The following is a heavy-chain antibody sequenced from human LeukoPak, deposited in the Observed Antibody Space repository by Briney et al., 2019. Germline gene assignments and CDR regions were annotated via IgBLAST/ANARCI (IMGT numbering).Heavy chain of an antibody. CDR1: GGSISSYY. Sequence: SETLSLTCTVSGGSISSYYWSWIRQPPGKGLEWIGYIYYSGSTNYNPSLKSRVTISVDTSKNQFSLKLSSVTAADTAVYYCARGLYGGNVDYWGQGTLVTVSS. CDR3: ARGLYGGNVDY. D-gene: IGHD4-23*01. CDR2: IYYSGST. V-gene: IGHV4-59*01. J-gene: IGHJ4*02.